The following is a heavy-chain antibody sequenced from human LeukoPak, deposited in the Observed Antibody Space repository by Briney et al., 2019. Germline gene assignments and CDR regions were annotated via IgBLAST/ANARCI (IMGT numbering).Heavy chain of an antibody. CDR2: INQGGSET. D-gene: IGHD3-10*01. Sequence: GGSLRLSCAATGXTFSSYWVVWVRQVSGKGLEWVANINQGGSETAYVDSVKGRFTISRDKAKSSLYLQMNSLRAEDTAVYYCARNNLWSFDDWGQGTLVTVSS. V-gene: IGHV3-7*02. CDR3: ARNNLWSFDD. J-gene: IGHJ4*02. CDR1: GXTFSSYW.